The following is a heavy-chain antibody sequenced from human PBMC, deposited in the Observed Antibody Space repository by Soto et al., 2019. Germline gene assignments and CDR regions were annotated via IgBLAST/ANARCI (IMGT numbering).Heavy chain of an antibody. D-gene: IGHD3-10*01. J-gene: IGHJ2*01. CDR1: GFTFSGYA. CDR2: ISGGGDAT. V-gene: IGHV3-23*01. Sequence: EVQLLDSGGGLVQPGGSLRLSCAASGFTFSGYALTWVRQAPGKGLEWVSAISGGGDATFYADSVKGRFTISRDNSKNTLYLPMTTLRAEDTAVYYCARKVSGSTGRPDLWYFDLWGRGTLVTVSS. CDR3: ARKVSGSTGRPDLWYFDL.